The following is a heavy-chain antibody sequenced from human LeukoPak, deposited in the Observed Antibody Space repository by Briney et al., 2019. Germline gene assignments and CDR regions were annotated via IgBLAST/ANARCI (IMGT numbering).Heavy chain of an antibody. V-gene: IGHV2-70*11. CDR2: IDWDDDK. CDR1: GFSLSTSGMC. Sequence: SGPALVKPTQTLTLTCTFSGFSLSTSGMCVSWIRQPPGKALEWPARIDWDDDKYYSTSLKTRLTISKDTSKNQVVLTMTNMDPVDTATYYCARIPGDYGDFYFDYWGQGTLVTVSS. J-gene: IGHJ4*02. CDR3: ARIPGDYGDFYFDY. D-gene: IGHD4-17*01.